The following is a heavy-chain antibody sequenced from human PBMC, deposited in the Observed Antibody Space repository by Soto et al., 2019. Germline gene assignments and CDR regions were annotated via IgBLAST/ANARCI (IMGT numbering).Heavy chain of an antibody. J-gene: IGHJ4*02. CDR3: ASGLPGYFDN. Sequence: QVQLVQSGAEVKKPGASVKVSCKASGYTFTSYSMHWVRQAPGQRIEWLGWINAGSGYTAYSEKFQGRVTLTRDTSATTAYMELSSLRSEDTAVYYGASGLPGYFDNWGQGTLVTVSS. V-gene: IGHV1-3*01. CDR1: GYTFTSYS. CDR2: INAGSGYT. D-gene: IGHD4-17*01.